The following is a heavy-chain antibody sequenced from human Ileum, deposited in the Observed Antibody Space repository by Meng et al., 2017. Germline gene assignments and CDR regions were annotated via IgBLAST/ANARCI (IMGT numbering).Heavy chain of an antibody. CDR1: GGSFSGYY. J-gene: IGHJ5*02. V-gene: IGHV4-34*01. CDR3: ARVGYYGSGS. CDR2: INHSGST. Sequence: QLQLKQWGAGLLQPSETLALTCAVYGGSFSGYYWSWIRQPPGKGLEWIGEINHSGSTNYNPSLKSRVTISVDTSKNQFSLKLSSVTAADTAVYYCARVGYYGSGSWGQGTLVTVSS. D-gene: IGHD3-10*01.